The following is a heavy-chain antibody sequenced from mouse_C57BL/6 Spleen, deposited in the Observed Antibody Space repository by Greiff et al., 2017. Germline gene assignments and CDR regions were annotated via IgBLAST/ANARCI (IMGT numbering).Heavy chain of an antibody. J-gene: IGHJ1*03. CDR3: ARHEEGYSNYPYFDV. CDR1: GYTFTEYT. CDR2: FYPGSGSI. D-gene: IGHD2-5*01. Sequence: QVHVKQSGAELVKPGASVKLSCKASGYTFTEYTIHWVKQRSGQGLEWIGWFYPGSGSIKYNEKFKDKATLTADKSSSTVYMELSRLTSEDSAVYFCARHEEGYSNYPYFDVWGTGTTVTVSS. V-gene: IGHV1-62-2*01.